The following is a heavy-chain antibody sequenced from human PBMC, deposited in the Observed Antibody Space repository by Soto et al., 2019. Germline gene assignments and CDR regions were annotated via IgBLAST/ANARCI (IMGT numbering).Heavy chain of an antibody. CDR1: GFTFGDYA. D-gene: IGHD2-2*02. CDR3: TRVLSVVVSAAIPHYGMYV. J-gene: IGHJ6*02. Sequence: GGSLRLSYTASGFTFGDYAMSWVRQAPGKGLEWVGFIRSKAYGGTTEYAASVKGRFTISRDDSKSIAYLQMNSLKTEDTAVYYCTRVLSVVVSAAIPHYGMYVWGQGTTVTVSS. V-gene: IGHV3-49*04. CDR2: IRSKAYGGTT.